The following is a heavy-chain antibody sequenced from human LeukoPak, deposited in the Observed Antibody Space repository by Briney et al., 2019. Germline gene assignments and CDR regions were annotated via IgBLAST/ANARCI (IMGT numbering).Heavy chain of an antibody. CDR2: IYYSGST. J-gene: IGHJ3*02. Sequence: SQTLSLTCTVSGGSISSGGYYWSWIRQHPGKGLEWIGYIYYSGSTYYNPSLKRRVTISVDTSKNQFSLKLSSVTAADTAVYYCASNGDDYGDYPADAFDIWGQGTMVTVSS. V-gene: IGHV4-31*03. D-gene: IGHD4-17*01. CDR1: GGSISSGGYY. CDR3: ASNGDDYGDYPADAFDI.